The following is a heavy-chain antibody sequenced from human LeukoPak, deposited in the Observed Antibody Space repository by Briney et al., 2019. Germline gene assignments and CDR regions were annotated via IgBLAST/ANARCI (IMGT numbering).Heavy chain of an antibody. Sequence: GGSLRLSCAASGFTFSSYAMSWVRQAPGKGLEWVSAISGSGGSTYYADSVKGRFTISRDNSKNTLYLQMNSLRAEDTAVYYCAKDQGSGWTGYYYYGMDVWGQGTTVTVSS. J-gene: IGHJ6*02. CDR3: AKDQGSGWTGYYYYGMDV. CDR1: GFTFSSYA. D-gene: IGHD6-19*01. CDR2: ISGSGGST. V-gene: IGHV3-23*01.